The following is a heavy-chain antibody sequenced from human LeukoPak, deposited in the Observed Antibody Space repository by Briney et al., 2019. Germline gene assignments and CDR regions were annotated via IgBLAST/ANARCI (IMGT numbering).Heavy chain of an antibody. CDR2: INHSGST. Sequence: SETLSLTCAVYGGSFSSYYWSWTRQPPGKGREWIGEINHSGSTNYNPSLKSRVTISVDPSKNQFSLKLSSVTAADTAVYYCARHMVRGVIEKFDYWGQGTLVTVSS. D-gene: IGHD3-10*01. CDR1: GGSFSSYY. V-gene: IGHV4-34*01. J-gene: IGHJ4*02. CDR3: ARHMVRGVIEKFDY.